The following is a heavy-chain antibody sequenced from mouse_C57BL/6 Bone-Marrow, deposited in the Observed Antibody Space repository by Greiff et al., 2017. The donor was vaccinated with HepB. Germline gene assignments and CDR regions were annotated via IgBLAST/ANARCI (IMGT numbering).Heavy chain of an antibody. V-gene: IGHV5-4*01. CDR2: ISDGGSYT. J-gene: IGHJ3*01. CDR1: GFTFSSYA. D-gene: IGHD1-1*01. Sequence: EVKLQESGGGLVKPGGSLKLSCAASGFTFSSYAMSWVRQTPEKRLEWVATISDGGSYTYYPDNVKGRFTISRDNAKNNLYLQMSHLKSEDTAMYYCARERDYGSSPAWFAYWGQGTLVTVSA. CDR3: ARERDYGSSPAWFAY.